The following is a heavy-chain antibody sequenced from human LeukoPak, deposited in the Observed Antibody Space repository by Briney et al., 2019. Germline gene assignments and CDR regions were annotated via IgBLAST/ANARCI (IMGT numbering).Heavy chain of an antibody. CDR2: IYSGGTT. CDR1: GFTFDDYG. D-gene: IGHD1-26*01. V-gene: IGHV3-66*01. J-gene: IGHJ6*02. Sequence: GGSLRLSCAASGFTFDDYGMSWVRQAPGKGLEWVSVIYSGGTTYYADSVKGRFTISRDTSKNTLYLQMNSLRAEDTAVYYCARDPVGAIGYGMDVWGQGTTVTVSS. CDR3: ARDPVGAIGYGMDV.